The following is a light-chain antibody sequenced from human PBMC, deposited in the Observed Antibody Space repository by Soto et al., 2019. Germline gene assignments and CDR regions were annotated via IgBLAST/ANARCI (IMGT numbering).Light chain of an antibody. CDR3: TSYASGSSHVV. CDR2: DVN. Sequence: QSALTQPASVSGSPGQSITLSCTGTGSDIGGYDYVSWYQRHPGKAPKLIIYDVNNRPSGVSNRFSGSKSGNTASLTISGLQAEDEADYYCTSYASGSSHVVFGGGTKLTVL. CDR1: GSDIGGYDY. J-gene: IGLJ2*01. V-gene: IGLV2-14*01.